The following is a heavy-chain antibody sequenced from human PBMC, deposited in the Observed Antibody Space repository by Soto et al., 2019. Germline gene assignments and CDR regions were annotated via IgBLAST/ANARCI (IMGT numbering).Heavy chain of an antibody. D-gene: IGHD6-19*01. Sequence: SETLSLTCTISCDSYSISTYSWSWIRQPPGKALEWVGFIYQSGVTSYNPSLKSRVSISLDRSNNQCSLKLRSVTAADTAVYYCAGMPYTSGLMFDPWGPGTLVTVS. J-gene: IGHJ5*02. V-gene: IGHV4-30-2*01. CDR3: AGMPYTSGLMFDP. CDR2: IYQSGVT. CDR1: CDSYSISTYS.